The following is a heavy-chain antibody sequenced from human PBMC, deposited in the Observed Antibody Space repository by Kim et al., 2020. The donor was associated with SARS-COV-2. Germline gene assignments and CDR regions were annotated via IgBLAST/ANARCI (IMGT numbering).Heavy chain of an antibody. J-gene: IGHJ5*02. CDR2: IYYSGST. CDR3: AGEDATMVRGVRGLKYNWFGT. Sequence: SETLSLTCTVSGGSISSGGYYWSWIRQHPGKGLEWIGYIYYSGSTYYNPSLKSRVTISVDTSKNQFSLKLSSVTAADTAVYYCAGEDATMVRGVRGLKYNWFGTWGQGTLVTV. CDR1: GGSISSGGYY. D-gene: IGHD3-10*01. V-gene: IGHV4-31*03.